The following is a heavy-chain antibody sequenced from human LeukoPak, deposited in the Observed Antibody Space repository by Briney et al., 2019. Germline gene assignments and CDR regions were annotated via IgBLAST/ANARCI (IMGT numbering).Heavy chain of an antibody. V-gene: IGHV3-74*01. Sequence: GGSLRLSCAASGFTFSSYWMNWVRQAPGKGMGWVSRINTDGSSTSYADSVKGRFTISRDNAKNTLYLQMNSLRSEDTAVYYCARPSRDGYNWENYWGQGTLVTVSS. CDR1: GFTFSSYW. CDR3: ARPSRDGYNWENY. D-gene: IGHD5-24*01. J-gene: IGHJ4*02. CDR2: INTDGSST.